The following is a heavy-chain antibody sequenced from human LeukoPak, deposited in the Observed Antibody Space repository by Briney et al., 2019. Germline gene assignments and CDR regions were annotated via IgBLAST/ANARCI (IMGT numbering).Heavy chain of an antibody. CDR3: ARLGGELGYCSSTSCYGIDY. CDR2: IYPSDSDI. V-gene: IGHV5-51*01. J-gene: IGHJ4*02. D-gene: IGHD2-2*01. Sequence: GESLKISCKGSGYNFNINWIAWVRQMPGKGLEFMGIIYPSDSDIRYSPSFQGQVTISADKSISTAYLQWSSLKASDTAMYYCARLGGELGYCSSTSCYGIDYWGQGTLVTVSS. CDR1: GYNFNINW.